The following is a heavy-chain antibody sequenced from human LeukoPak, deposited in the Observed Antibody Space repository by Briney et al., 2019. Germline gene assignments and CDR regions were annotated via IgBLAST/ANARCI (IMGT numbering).Heavy chain of an antibody. J-gene: IGHJ5*02. CDR1: GGSFSGYY. CDR2: VNHSGST. CDR3: ARVKEHGWFDP. D-gene: IGHD1/OR15-1a*01. Sequence: SETLSLTCAVYGGSFSGYYWSWIRQPPGKGLEWIGEVNHSGSTNYNPSLKSRVTISVDTSKNQFSLKLSSVTAADTAVYYCARVKEHGWFDPWGQGTLVTVSS. V-gene: IGHV4-34*01.